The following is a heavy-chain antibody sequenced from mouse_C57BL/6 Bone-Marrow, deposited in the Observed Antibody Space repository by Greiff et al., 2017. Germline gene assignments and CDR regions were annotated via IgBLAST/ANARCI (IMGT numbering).Heavy chain of an antibody. CDR1: GFTFSSYT. CDR2: ISGGGGNT. J-gene: IGHJ3*01. V-gene: IGHV5-9*01. Sequence: EVKLLESGGGLVKPGGSLKLSCAASGFTFSSYTMSWVRQTPEKRLEWVATISGGGGNTYYPDSVKGRFTISSDNAKNTLYLQMSSLRSEDTALYYCARQDYGSSYDWFAYWGQGTLVTVSA. CDR3: ARQDYGSSYDWFAY. D-gene: IGHD1-1*01.